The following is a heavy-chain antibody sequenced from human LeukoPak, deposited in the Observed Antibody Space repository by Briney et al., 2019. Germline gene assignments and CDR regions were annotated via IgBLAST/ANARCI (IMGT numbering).Heavy chain of an antibody. V-gene: IGHV1-18*01. D-gene: IGHD1-1*01. CDR2: ISPYNGQT. Sequence: ASVKVSCKASGYSFTGPGISWVRQAPGQGLEWMGWISPYNGQTKLTQKFQGRLIMDTETSTTTVYMELRSLKSDDTAVYYCARDHTGETFLDAFDIWGQGTLVAVSS. CDR3: ARDHTGETFLDAFDI. J-gene: IGHJ3*02. CDR1: GYSFTGPG.